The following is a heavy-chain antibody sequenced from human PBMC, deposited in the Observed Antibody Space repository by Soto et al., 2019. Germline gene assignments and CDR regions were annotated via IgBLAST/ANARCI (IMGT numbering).Heavy chain of an antibody. J-gene: IGHJ4*02. D-gene: IGHD1-7*01. Sequence: GGSLRLSCQASGFNFDNYGMHWVRQAPGKGLEWVAVITYDGSNKYCADSVKGRFTISRDNSKNTLSLHLNTLKPEDTAVYHCAKDRVGGTFYTPLGFWGQGTLVTVSS. V-gene: IGHV3-30*18. CDR3: AKDRVGGTFYTPLGF. CDR2: ITYDGSNK. CDR1: GFNFDNYG.